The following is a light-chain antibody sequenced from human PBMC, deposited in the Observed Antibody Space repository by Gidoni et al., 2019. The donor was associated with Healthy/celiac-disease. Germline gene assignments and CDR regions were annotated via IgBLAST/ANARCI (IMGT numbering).Light chain of an antibody. J-gene: IGKJ2*01. CDR2: GAS. CDR1: QSVSSSY. CDR3: QQYGSSPQYT. Sequence: EIVLTHAPGTLSLSPGERATLSCRASQSVSSSYLAWYQQKPGQAPRLLIYGASSRATGIPDRFSGSGSGTDFTLTISRLEPEDFAVYYCQQYGSSPQYTFXQXTKLEIK. V-gene: IGKV3-20*01.